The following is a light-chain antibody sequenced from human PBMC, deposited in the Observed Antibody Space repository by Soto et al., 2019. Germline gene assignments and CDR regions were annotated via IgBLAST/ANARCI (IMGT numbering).Light chain of an antibody. CDR3: CSYSGVGAHWV. CDR1: TSDVGNYNL. V-gene: IGLV2-23*02. Sequence: QSALTQPASVSGSPGQSITISCTGTTSDVGNYNLVSWYQHHPDKAPKVLLYGVSERPSGVSNRFSGSKSGSTASLTISGLQDEDEADYFCCSYSGVGAHWVFGGGTKLNVL. CDR2: GVS. J-gene: IGLJ3*02.